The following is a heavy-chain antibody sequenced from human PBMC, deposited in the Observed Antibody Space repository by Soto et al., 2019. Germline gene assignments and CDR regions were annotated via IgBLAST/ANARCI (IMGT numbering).Heavy chain of an antibody. CDR1: SGSISSSNW. CDR3: ASRPIEGESIAAAGHGGGY. CDR2: IYHSGST. J-gene: IGHJ4*02. D-gene: IGHD6-13*01. V-gene: IGHV4-4*02. Sequence: QVQLQESGPGLVKPSGTLSLTCAVSSGSISSSNWWSWVRQPPGKGLEWIGEIYHSGSTNYNPSLKSRVTISVDKSKNQFSLKLSSVTAADTAVYYCASRPIEGESIAAAGHGGGYWGQGTLVTVSS.